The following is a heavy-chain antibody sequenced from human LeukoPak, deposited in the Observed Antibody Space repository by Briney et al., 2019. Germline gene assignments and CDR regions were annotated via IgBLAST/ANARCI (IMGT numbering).Heavy chain of an antibody. CDR1: GGSISSYY. CDR3: ARTYDSGWPKRAYYFDY. Sequence: SETLSLTCTVSGGSISSYYWSWIRQPPGKGLEWIGYIYYSGSTNYNPSLKSRVTISVDTSKNQFSLKLSSVTAADTAVYYCARTYDSGWPKRAYYFDYWGPGTLVTVSS. V-gene: IGHV4-59*01. J-gene: IGHJ4*02. D-gene: IGHD6-19*01. CDR2: IYYSGST.